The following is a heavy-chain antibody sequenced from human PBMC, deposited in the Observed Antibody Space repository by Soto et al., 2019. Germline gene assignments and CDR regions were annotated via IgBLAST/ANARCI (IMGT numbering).Heavy chain of an antibody. CDR3: ARLAMATRRGYYGMDV. J-gene: IGHJ6*02. D-gene: IGHD5-12*01. CDR2: IDPSDSYT. CDR1: GYSFSSYW. V-gene: IGHV5-10-1*01. Sequence: GESLKNSCKGSGYSFSSYWISWVRQMPGKGLEWMGRIDPSDSYTNYSPSFQGHVTISADKSISTAYLQWSSLKASDTAMYYCARLAMATRRGYYGMDVWGQGTTVTVSS.